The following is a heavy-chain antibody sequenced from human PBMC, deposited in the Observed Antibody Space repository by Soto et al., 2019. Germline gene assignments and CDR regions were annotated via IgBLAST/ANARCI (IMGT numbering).Heavy chain of an antibody. Sequence: QAQLVQSGPEVKKPGASVKVSCKASAYTFSNYGISWVRQAPGQGLEWMGWISGYNGQTHYAQKFRGRVTFSTDPSTSTAYMEWRSLGSDDTAIYFCARDGRKGVWVEGLIAMDVWGEGATVIVSS. CDR1: AYTFSNYG. J-gene: IGHJ6*04. CDR3: ARDGRKGVWVEGLIAMDV. V-gene: IGHV1-18*01. CDR2: ISGYNGQT. D-gene: IGHD6-19*01.